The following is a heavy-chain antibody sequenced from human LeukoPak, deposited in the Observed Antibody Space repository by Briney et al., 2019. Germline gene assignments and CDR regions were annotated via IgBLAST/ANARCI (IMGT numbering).Heavy chain of an antibody. CDR1: GYSFTTYW. V-gene: IGHV5-51*01. D-gene: IGHD5-24*01. CDR3: ARHRSTNYYYYYMDV. CDR2: IYPGDSDT. Sequence: GESLNISCKGSGYSFTTYWIGWVRQMPGKGLEWMGIIYPGDSDTRYSPSFQVQVTISADKSISTAYLQWSSLKASDTAIYYCARHRSTNYYYYYMDVWGKGTMVTVSS. J-gene: IGHJ6*03.